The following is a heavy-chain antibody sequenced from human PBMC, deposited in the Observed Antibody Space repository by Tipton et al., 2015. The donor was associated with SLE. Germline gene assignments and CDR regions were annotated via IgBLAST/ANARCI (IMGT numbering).Heavy chain of an antibody. D-gene: IGHD3-22*01. CDR1: GGSIVGNY. CDR3: ARLGGYYDSSGYSYYFDY. V-gene: IGHV4-59*08. Sequence: TLSLTCTVSGGSIVGNYWSWIRQPPGKGLEWVGYIYYSGSANYNPSLNSRVSISVDTSKNQFSLKLSSVTAADTAVYYCARLGGYYDSSGYSYYFDYWGQGTLVTVSS. CDR2: IYYSGSA. J-gene: IGHJ4*02.